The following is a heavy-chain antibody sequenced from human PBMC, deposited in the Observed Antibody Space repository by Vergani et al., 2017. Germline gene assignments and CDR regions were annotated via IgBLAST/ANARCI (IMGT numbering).Heavy chain of an antibody. J-gene: IGHJ4*02. Sequence: QVQLVESGGGLVKPGGSLRLSCAASGFTFSAYYMSWIRQAPGKGLEWVSYISSSGSTIYYADSVKGRFTISRDNAKNSLYLQMNSLRAEDTAVYYCARAPVNILPQGDIVVVVAAYFDYWGQGTLVTVSS. CDR2: ISSSGSTI. V-gene: IGHV3-11*01. D-gene: IGHD2-15*01. CDR1: GFTFSAYY. CDR3: ARAPVNILPQGDIVVVVAAYFDY.